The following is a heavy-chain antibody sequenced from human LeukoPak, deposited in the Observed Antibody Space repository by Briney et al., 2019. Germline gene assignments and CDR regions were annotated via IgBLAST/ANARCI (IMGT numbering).Heavy chain of an antibody. V-gene: IGHV3-21*01. CDR3: ARAIVGFDALNI. Sequence: GGSLRLSCAASGFTFSSYSMNWVRQAPGKGLEWVSSISSSSSYIYYADSVKGRFTISRDNAKNSLYLQMNSLRAEDTAVYYCARAIVGFDALNIWGQGTMVTVSS. CDR2: ISSSSSYI. CDR1: GFTFSSYS. D-gene: IGHD2-21*01. J-gene: IGHJ3*02.